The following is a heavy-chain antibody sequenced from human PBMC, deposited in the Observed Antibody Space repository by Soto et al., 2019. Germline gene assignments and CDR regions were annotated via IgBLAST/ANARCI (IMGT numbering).Heavy chain of an antibody. J-gene: IGHJ4*02. Sequence: ASVKVSCKASGYTFTSYCISWVRQAPGQRLEWMGWISAYSGNTNYAQKLQGRVTMTTDTSTSTAYMELRSLRSDDTAVYYCARDFSGGDFDYWGQGTLVTVSS. D-gene: IGHD6-19*01. CDR1: GYTFTSYC. CDR2: ISAYSGNT. V-gene: IGHV1-18*01. CDR3: ARDFSGGDFDY.